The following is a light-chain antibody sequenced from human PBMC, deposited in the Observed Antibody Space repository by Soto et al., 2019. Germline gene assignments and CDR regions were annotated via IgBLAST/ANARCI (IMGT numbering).Light chain of an antibody. V-gene: IGKV3-15*01. J-gene: IGKJ5*01. CDR1: QSVRSN. CDR3: QQRSNWPPNT. Sequence: EIVMTPSPATLSVSPGESATVSCRASQSVRSNLAWYQQKPGQAPRLLIYGASTRATGIPARFSGSGSGTEFTLTIRSLQSEDLAVYYCQQRSNWPPNTFGQGKRLEIK. CDR2: GAS.